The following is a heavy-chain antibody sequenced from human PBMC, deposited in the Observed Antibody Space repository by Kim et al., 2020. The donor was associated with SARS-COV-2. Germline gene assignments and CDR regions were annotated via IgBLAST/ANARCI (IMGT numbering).Heavy chain of an antibody. D-gene: IGHD4-17*01. CDR3: ASGVTTIDY. CDR2: WYN. J-gene: IGHJ4*02. V-gene: IGHV6-1*01. Sequence: WYNDYAVSVKSRITINPDTSKNQFSLQLNSVTPEDTAVYYCASGVTTIDYWGQGTLVTVSS.